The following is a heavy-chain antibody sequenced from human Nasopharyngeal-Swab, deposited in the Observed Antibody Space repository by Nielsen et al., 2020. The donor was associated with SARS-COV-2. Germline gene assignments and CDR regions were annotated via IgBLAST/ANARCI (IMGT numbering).Heavy chain of an antibody. D-gene: IGHD3-22*01. V-gene: IGHV3-30*04. Sequence: GESLKISCAASGFTFSSYAIHWVRRAPGKGLEWVTFISYDGRNKYYADSVKGRFTISRDNSKNTLYLQMNSLRAEDTAVYYCARDGREYYYFDSSEVGFDYWGHGTLVTVSS. CDR2: ISYDGRNK. CDR3: ARDGREYYYFDSSEVGFDY. CDR1: GFTFSSYA. J-gene: IGHJ4*01.